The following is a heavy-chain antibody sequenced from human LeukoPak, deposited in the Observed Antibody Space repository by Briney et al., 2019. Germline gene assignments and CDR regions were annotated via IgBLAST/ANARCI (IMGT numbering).Heavy chain of an antibody. J-gene: IGHJ5*02. D-gene: IGHD6-13*01. CDR1: GGTFSSYA. CDR2: IIPILGIA. CDR3: ARDRGGKLIAGVRENWFDP. Sequence: ASVKVSCKASGGTFSSYAISWVRQAPGQGLEWMGRIIPILGIANYAQKFQGRVTITADKSTSTAYMEPSSLRSEDTAVYYCARDRGGKLIAGVRENWFDPGGEGTLVTVSS. V-gene: IGHV1-69*04.